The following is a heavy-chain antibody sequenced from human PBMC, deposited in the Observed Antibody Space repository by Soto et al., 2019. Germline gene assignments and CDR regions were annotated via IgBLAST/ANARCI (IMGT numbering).Heavy chain of an antibody. CDR2: ISAYNGNT. D-gene: IGHD3-10*01. Sequence: QVQLVQSGAEVKKPGASVKVSCKASGYTFTSYGITSVRQAPGQGLEWIGWISAYNGNTNYAQKLQGRVTTTTDKATSTAYMELRTLTPDETAVYYGSRLNYVGSGSYGGYYSGKDVWGKVTTVTV. CDR3: SRLNYVGSGSYGGYYSGKDV. V-gene: IGHV1-18*01. J-gene: IGHJ6*01. CDR1: GYTFTSYG.